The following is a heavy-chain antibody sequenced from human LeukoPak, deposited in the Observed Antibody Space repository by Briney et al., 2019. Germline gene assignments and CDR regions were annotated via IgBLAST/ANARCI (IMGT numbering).Heavy chain of an antibody. Sequence: SETLSLTCTVSGGSISSYYWSWIRQPAGKGLEWIGRIYTSGSTNYNPSLKSRVTMSVDKSKNQFSLKLSSVTAADTAVYYCARDLRAAAANNWFDPWGQGTLVTVSS. CDR1: GGSISSYY. D-gene: IGHD6-13*01. V-gene: IGHV4-4*07. CDR2: IYTSGST. CDR3: ARDLRAAAANNWFDP. J-gene: IGHJ5*02.